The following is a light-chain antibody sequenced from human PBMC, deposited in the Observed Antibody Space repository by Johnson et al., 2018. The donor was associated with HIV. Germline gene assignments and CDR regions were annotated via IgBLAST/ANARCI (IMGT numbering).Light chain of an antibody. CDR2: ENN. CDR3: GTWDSSLSPYV. V-gene: IGLV1-51*02. Sequence: QSVLTQPPSVSAAPGQKVTISCSGSSSNIGNNYVSWYQQLPGTAPKLLIYENNKRPSGIPDRFSGSKSGTSATLGITGLQTGDEADYYCGTWDSSLSPYVFATGTWGTVL. CDR1: SSNIGNNY. J-gene: IGLJ1*01.